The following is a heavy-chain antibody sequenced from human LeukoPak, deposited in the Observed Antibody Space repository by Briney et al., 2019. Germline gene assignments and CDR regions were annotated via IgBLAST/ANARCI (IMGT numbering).Heavy chain of an antibody. CDR2: IGTVGDT. V-gene: IGHV3-13*01. CDR3: TREGRSSNWADWCFDL. J-gene: IGHJ2*01. CDR1: GFSFRTSD. D-gene: IGHD6-13*01. Sequence: GGSLRLSCAASGFSFRTSDMHWVRQAPGKGLEWVSAIGTVGDTYYPGSVKGRFTISRDDAKNSLYLQMDNLRAGDTAIYYCTREGRSSNWADWCFDLWGRGTLVTVSS.